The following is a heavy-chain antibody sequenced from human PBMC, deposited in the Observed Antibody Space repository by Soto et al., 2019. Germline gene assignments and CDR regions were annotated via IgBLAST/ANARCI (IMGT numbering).Heavy chain of an antibody. CDR2: IYWDDDK. J-gene: IGHJ4*02. D-gene: IGHD3-3*01. V-gene: IGHV2-5*02. Sequence: QITLNESGPTVVRPTETLTLTCRFSGFSLTTSGVGVGWIRQSPGKAPEWLALIYWDDDKRYSASLKSRLTITKDTSKTHVVLTVSDLDPTDTATYYCAHRVLRTVFGLVTTTAIYFVFWGQGTPVAVSS. CDR3: AHRVLRTVFGLVTTTAIYFVF. CDR1: GFSLTTSGVG.